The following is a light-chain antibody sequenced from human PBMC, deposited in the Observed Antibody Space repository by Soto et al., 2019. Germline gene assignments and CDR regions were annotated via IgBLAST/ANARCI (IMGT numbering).Light chain of an antibody. V-gene: IGKV1-6*01. CDR1: HGIRSA. Sequence: AIQVTQSPSSLSSSVGYSLTITCLTSHGIRSALGWYQQKPGKVPKLLIYAASTLRSGVTSRFSGSGSGRDFTLTISSLQPEDFATYYCLLDYSYFWAFGQGTKVDIK. J-gene: IGKJ1*01. CDR2: AAS. CDR3: LLDYSYFWA.